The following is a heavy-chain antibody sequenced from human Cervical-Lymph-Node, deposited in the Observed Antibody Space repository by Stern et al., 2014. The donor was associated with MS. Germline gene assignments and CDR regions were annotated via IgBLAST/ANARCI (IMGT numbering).Heavy chain of an antibody. CDR1: GYIFTAYY. D-gene: IGHD3-3*01. Sequence: QVQLVESGAEARAPGASMKVSCKASGYIFTAYYLPWARQAPGPGLEWLGWINPNSGGTNYSQNLQGRVTMTRDTSISTAYMELRWLGSADTAVYYCARGSGTAYDLRGDYWGQGTLVTVSS. CDR3: ARGSGTAYDLRGDY. CDR2: INPNSGGT. J-gene: IGHJ4*01. V-gene: IGHV1-2*02.